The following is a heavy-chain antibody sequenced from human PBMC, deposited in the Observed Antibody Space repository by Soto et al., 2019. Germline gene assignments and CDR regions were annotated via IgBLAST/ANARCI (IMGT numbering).Heavy chain of an antibody. CDR3: TRSGGLDD. J-gene: IGHJ4*02. V-gene: IGHV1-3*01. Sequence: QVQLVQSGAEVKKPGASVKVSCQASGYSFTSYAIHWVRQAPGQGLECMGWINAANGNTRYSQKFQGRVTITRDTSTTTAYMDLSSLTSEDPAVYYCTRSGGLDDWGQGTLITVSS. CDR2: INAANGNT. CDR1: GYSFTSYA. D-gene: IGHD3-10*01.